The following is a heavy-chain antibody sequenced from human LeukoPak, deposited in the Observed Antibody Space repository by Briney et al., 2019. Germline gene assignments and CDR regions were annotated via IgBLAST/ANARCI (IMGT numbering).Heavy chain of an antibody. V-gene: IGHV3-33*06. CDR1: GFTFSSYG. CDR3: AKDLLYSDVWGSYRPNPLDY. D-gene: IGHD3-16*02. Sequence: PGRSLRLSCAASGFTFSSYGMHWVRQAPGKGLEWVAVIWYDGSNKYYADSVKGRFTISRDNSKNTLYLQMNSLRAEDTAVYYCAKDLLYSDVWGSYRPNPLDYWGQGTLVTVSS. CDR2: IWYDGSNK. J-gene: IGHJ4*02.